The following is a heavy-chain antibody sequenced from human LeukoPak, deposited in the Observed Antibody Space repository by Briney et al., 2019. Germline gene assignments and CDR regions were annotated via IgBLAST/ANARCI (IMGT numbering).Heavy chain of an antibody. V-gene: IGHV3-30*02. CDR3: AKVLEASNPAYMDV. J-gene: IGHJ6*03. Sequence: GGSLRLSCAASGFTFSSYGMHWVRQAPGKGLEWVAFIRYDGSNKYYADSVKGRFTISRDNSKNTLYLQMNSLRAEDTAVYYCAKVLEASNPAYMDVWGKGTTVTVSS. CDR1: GFTFSSYG. CDR2: IRYDGSNK. D-gene: IGHD4-11*01.